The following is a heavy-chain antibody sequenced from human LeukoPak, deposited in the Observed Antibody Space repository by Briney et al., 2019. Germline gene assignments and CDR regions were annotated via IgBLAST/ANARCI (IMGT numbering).Heavy chain of an antibody. J-gene: IGHJ3*02. D-gene: IGHD3-22*01. CDR1: GSIFTSYW. CDR2: IYPGDSDT. V-gene: IGHV5-51*01. Sequence: PGASLQISCQGSGSIFTSYWIGWVRQLPGKGLEWMGIIYPGDSDTRYSPSFQGQVSISADKSITTGYLQWRSLKASDTAMYYCARQRPTAYYDSSGLPYDAFDIWGQGTMVTVSS. CDR3: ARQRPTAYYDSSGLPYDAFDI.